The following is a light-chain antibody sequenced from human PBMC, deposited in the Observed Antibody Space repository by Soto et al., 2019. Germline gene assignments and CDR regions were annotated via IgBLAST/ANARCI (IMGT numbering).Light chain of an antibody. CDR2: GAS. V-gene: IGKV3-15*01. CDR1: QSVSSY. J-gene: IGKJ1*01. CDR3: HQYKNWPWT. Sequence: EIVMTQSPASLSVSPGERVTLSCPARQSVSSYLAWYQQLPGQAPRLLIHGASTGAIGVPARFSGSGSGTEFTLTISTLQSEDSAVYYFHQYKNWPWTFGQGTRVEI.